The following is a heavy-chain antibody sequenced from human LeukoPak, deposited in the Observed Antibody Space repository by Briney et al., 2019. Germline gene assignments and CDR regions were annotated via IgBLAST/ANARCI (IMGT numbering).Heavy chain of an antibody. CDR2: ISAYNGNT. V-gene: IGHV1-18*01. J-gene: IGHJ5*02. D-gene: IGHD6-13*01. Sequence: ASVKVSCKASGYTFTSYGISWVRQAPGQGLEWMGWISAYNGNTNYAQKLQGRVTMTTDTSTSTAYMELRSLRSDDTAVYYCARDPYSSPVNWFDPWGQGTLVTVSS. CDR1: GYTFTSYG. CDR3: ARDPYSSPVNWFDP.